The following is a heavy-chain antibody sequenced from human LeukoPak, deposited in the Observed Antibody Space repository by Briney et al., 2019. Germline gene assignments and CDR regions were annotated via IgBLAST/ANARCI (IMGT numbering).Heavy chain of an antibody. CDR3: ARDGPNYYYMDV. Sequence: ASVTVSCKASGYTFTGYYMHWVRQAPGQGLEWMGWINPNSGGTNYAQKFQGRVTMTRDTSISTAYMELSRLRSDDTAVYYCARDGPNYYYMDVWGKGTTVTVSS. CDR1: GYTFTGYY. V-gene: IGHV1-2*02. CDR2: INPNSGGT. J-gene: IGHJ6*03.